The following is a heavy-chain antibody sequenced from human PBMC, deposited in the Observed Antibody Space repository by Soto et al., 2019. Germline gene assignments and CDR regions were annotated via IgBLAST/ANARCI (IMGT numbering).Heavy chain of an antibody. J-gene: IGHJ4*02. CDR3: VSDRGYGHASVPYS. Sequence: QAHLVESGGGVVQPGRSLRLSCAASGFTFTSYGMHWVRQAPGTRLEWVAVISYDGGLQHYADTVKGRFTISRDNSKNMVLMPRNSRRAEDTDVYYGVSDRGYGHASVPYSWGQGTLVSVSS. CDR1: GFTFTSYG. V-gene: IGHV3-30*03. D-gene: IGHD5-18*01. CDR2: ISYDGGLQ.